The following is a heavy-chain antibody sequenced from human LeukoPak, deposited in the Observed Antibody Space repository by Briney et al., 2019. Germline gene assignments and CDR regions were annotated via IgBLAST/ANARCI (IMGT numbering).Heavy chain of an antibody. Sequence: ASVKVSCKASGYTFTSYGISWVRQAPGQGLEWMGWISAYNGNTNYAQKLQGRVTMTTDTSTSTAYMELRSLRSDDTAVYYCARDLTLYDSSGYYFDYWAREPWSPSPQ. CDR2: ISAYNGNT. CDR1: GYTFTSYG. CDR3: ARDLTLYDSSGYYFDY. V-gene: IGHV1-18*01. D-gene: IGHD3-22*01. J-gene: IGHJ4*02.